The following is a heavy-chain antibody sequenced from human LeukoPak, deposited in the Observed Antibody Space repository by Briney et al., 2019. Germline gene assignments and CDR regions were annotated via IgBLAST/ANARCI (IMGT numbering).Heavy chain of an antibody. CDR3: ARLGGGYNFWEPNNWFDP. J-gene: IGHJ5*02. Sequence: SDTLSLTCAVYGGSFSGYYWSWIRQPPEKGLEWIGEINHSGSTNYNPSLKSRVTISVDTSKNQFSLKLSSVTAADTAVYYCARLGGGYNFWEPNNWFDPWGQGTLVTVSS. V-gene: IGHV4-34*01. CDR2: INHSGST. D-gene: IGHD5-24*01. CDR1: GGSFSGYY.